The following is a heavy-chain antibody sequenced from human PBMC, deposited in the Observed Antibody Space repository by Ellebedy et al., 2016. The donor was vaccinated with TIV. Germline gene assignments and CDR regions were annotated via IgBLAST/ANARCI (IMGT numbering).Heavy chain of an antibody. CDR1: GGSFSASY. V-gene: IGHV4-34*01. CDR3: ARGPGITPSTYYSSPLDV. D-gene: IGHD1-1*01. CDR2: VPHSGST. Sequence: SQTLSLTCAVYGGSFSASYWTWVRQPPGKGLEWIGEVPHSGSTNYNPSLKNRAAILLDRSNKQFSLRLTSVTAADTAVYYCARGPGITPSTYYSSPLDVWGQGTTVTV. J-gene: IGHJ6*02.